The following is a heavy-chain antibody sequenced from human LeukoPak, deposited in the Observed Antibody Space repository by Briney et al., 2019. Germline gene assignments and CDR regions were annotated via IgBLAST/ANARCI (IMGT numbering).Heavy chain of an antibody. CDR2: MNPNSGNT. D-gene: IGHD1-26*01. Sequence: ASVNVSCKASGYTFTSYDINWVRQATGQGLEWMGWMNPNSGNTGYAQKFQGRVTMTRNTSISTAYMELSSLRSEDTAVYYCAREKVGAKPDAFDIWGQGTMVTVSS. CDR1: GYTFTSYD. V-gene: IGHV1-8*01. CDR3: AREKVGAKPDAFDI. J-gene: IGHJ3*02.